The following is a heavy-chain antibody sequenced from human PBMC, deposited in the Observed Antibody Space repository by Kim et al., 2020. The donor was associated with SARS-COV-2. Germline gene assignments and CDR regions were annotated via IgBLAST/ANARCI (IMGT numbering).Heavy chain of an antibody. CDR2: ISYDGSNK. CDR1: GFTFSSYA. J-gene: IGHJ4*02. D-gene: IGHD6-19*01. CDR3: ARQGIAVAGYFDY. V-gene: IGHV3-30-3*01. Sequence: GGSLRLSCAASGFTFSSYAMHWVRQAPGKGLEWVAVISYDGSNKYYADSVKGRFTISRDNSKNTLYLQMNSLRAEDTAVYYCARQGIAVAGYFDYWGQGTLVTVSS.